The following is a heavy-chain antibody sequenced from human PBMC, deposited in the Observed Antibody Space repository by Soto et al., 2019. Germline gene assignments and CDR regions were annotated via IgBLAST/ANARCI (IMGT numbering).Heavy chain of an antibody. D-gene: IGHD2-2*01. V-gene: IGHV4-30-4*01. J-gene: IGHJ4*02. CDR3: ARGGPIVVVPAAMVGSHDY. CDR1: GGSISSGDYY. CDR2: IYYSGSA. Sequence: SETLSLTCTVSGGSISSGDYYWSWIRQPPGKGMEWIGYIYYSGSAYYNPSLKSRVTISVDTSKNQFSLKLSSVTAADTAVYYCARGGPIVVVPAAMVGSHDYWGQGTLVTVSS.